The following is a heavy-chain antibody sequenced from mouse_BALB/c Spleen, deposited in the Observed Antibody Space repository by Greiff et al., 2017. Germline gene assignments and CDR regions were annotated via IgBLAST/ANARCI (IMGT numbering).Heavy chain of an antibody. D-gene: IGHD1-2*01. V-gene: IGHV3-6*02. CDR2: ISYDGSN. J-gene: IGHJ1*01. Sequence: ESGPGLVKPSQSLSLTCSVTGYSITSGYYWNWIRQFPGNKLEWMGYISYDGSNNYNPSLKNRISITRDTSKNQFFLKLNSVTTEDTATYYCARDNTTAWYFDVWGAGTTVTVSS. CDR3: ARDNTTAWYFDV. CDR1: GYSITSGYY.